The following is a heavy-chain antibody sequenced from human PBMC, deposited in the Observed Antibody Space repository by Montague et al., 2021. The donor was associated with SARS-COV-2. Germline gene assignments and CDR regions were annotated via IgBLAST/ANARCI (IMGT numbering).Heavy chain of an antibody. CDR3: AKLLWFRGGFDY. D-gene: IGHD3-10*01. Sequence: SETLSLTCTVSGCSIRSSSYYWGWIRQPPGKGLEWIGSIYYSGSTYYNPSLKSRVTISVDTSKNQFSLKLSSVTAADTAVYYCAKLLWFRGGFDYWGQGTLVTVSS. V-gene: IGHV4-39*07. CDR1: GCSIRSSSYY. CDR2: IYYSGST. J-gene: IGHJ4*02.